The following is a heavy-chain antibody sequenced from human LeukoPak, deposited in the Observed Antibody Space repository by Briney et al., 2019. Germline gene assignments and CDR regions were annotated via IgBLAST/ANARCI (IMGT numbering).Heavy chain of an antibody. V-gene: IGHV1-2*02. CDR2: INPNSGGT. CDR1: GYTFTGYY. D-gene: IGHD3-10*01. Sequence: ASVKVSCKASGYTFTGYYMHWVRQAPGQGLEWMGWINPNSGGTNYAQKFQGRVTMTRDTSISTAYMELSRLRSDDTAVYYCARDRTGTRPMDVWGQGTTVTVSS. J-gene: IGHJ6*02. CDR3: ARDRTGTRPMDV.